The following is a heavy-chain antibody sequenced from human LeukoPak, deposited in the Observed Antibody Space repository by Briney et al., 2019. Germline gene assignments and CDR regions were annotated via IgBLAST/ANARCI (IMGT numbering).Heavy chain of an antibody. Sequence: GGSLRLSCAASRFTFSSYSMNWVRQAPGKGLEWVSSISSSGSYIYYADSVKGRFTISRDNAKNSLYLQMNSLRVEDTAVYYCARIYGSGSYWDYWGQGTLVTVSS. J-gene: IGHJ4*02. CDR3: ARIYGSGSYWDY. CDR1: RFTFSSYS. D-gene: IGHD3-10*01. CDR2: ISSSGSYI. V-gene: IGHV3-21*01.